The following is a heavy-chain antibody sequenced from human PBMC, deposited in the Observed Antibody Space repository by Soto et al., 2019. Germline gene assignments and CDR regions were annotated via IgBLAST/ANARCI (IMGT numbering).Heavy chain of an antibody. J-gene: IGHJ3*01. Sequence: DVQVEESGGGLIQPGGSLRLSCAASGFIVNGKKYLTWVRQAPGKGLEWLSAVYSADGTFYADSVKGRFTVSLDNVKNTVYLQTNSLRSEDTGVYYCATGRLREHAFEVWGPGTRVTVSA. CDR3: ATGRLREHAFEV. V-gene: IGHV3-53*01. CDR1: GFIVNGKKY. CDR2: VYSADGT. D-gene: IGHD4-17*01.